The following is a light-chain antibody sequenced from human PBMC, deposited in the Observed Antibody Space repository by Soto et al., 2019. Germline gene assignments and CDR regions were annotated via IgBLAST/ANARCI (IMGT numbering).Light chain of an antibody. Sequence: EIVLTQSPATLSLSPGERATLSCRASQSISNYLAWYQQKPGQAPRLLIYDASSRATGIPARFSGSGSGTDFTLTLSSLEPEDFAVYYSQQRSSWPQTFGQGTKVEIK. J-gene: IGKJ1*01. V-gene: IGKV3-11*01. CDR1: QSISNY. CDR2: DAS. CDR3: QQRSSWPQT.